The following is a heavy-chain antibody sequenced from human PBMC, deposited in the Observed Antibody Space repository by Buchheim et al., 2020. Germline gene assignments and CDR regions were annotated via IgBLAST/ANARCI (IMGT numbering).Heavy chain of an antibody. J-gene: IGHJ6*02. D-gene: IGHD2-21*01. Sequence: QVQLQESGPGLVKPSGTLSLTCDVSGGSISSNYWWSWVRQPPGMGLEWIGEIYHSGSTNYNPSLKSRVTISADKSKNQFSLKLTSVTAADTAVYYCARIPYYYYYGLDVWGQGTT. V-gene: IGHV4-4*02. CDR1: GGSISSNYW. CDR3: ARIPYYYYYGLDV. CDR2: IYHSGST.